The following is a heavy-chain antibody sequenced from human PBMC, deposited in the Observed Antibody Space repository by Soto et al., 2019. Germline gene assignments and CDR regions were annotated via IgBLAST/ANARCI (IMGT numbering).Heavy chain of an antibody. V-gene: IGHV3-33*01. D-gene: IGHD6-19*01. J-gene: IGHJ6*02. CDR3: ARDTGGWNYYYGMDV. CDR1: GFTFSSYG. Sequence: QVQLVESGGGVVQPGRSLRLSCAASGFTFSSYGMHWVRQAPGKGLEWVAVIWYDGSNKYYADSVKGRFTISRDNYKNTLYLQMNSLRAEDTAVYYCARDTGGWNYYYGMDVWGQGTTVTVSS. CDR2: IWYDGSNK.